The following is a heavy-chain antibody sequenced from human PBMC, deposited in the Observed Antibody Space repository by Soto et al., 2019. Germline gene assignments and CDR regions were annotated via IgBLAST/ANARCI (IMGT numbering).Heavy chain of an antibody. J-gene: IGHJ6*01. CDR3: ARDLRDFLTGYRHYYYYYGMDV. V-gene: IGHV3-30-3*01. CDR1: GFTFSSYA. D-gene: IGHD3-9*01. Sequence: GGSLRLSCAASGFTFSSYAMHWVRQAPGKGLEWVAVISYDGSNKYYADSVKGRFTISRDNSKNTLYLQMNSLRAEDTAVYYWARDLRDFLTGYRHYYYYYGMDVWGQGTTVTVSS. CDR2: ISYDGSNK.